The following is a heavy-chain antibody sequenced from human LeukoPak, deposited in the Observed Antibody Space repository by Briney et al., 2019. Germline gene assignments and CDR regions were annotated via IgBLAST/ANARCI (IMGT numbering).Heavy chain of an antibody. D-gene: IGHD2-2*03. CDR1: GFTFSSHA. Sequence: PGGSLRLSCAASGFTFSSHAMHWVRQAPGKGLEWVAVISYDGSNKYYADSVKGRFTISRDNSKNTLYLQMNSLRAEDTAVYYCARDGYCSSTSCYVGAVDPWGQGTLVTVSS. V-gene: IGHV3-30-3*01. CDR3: ARDGYCSSTSCYVGAVDP. J-gene: IGHJ5*02. CDR2: ISYDGSNK.